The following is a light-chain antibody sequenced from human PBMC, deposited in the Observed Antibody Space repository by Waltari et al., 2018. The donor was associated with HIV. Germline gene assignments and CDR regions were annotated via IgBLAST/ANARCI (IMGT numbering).Light chain of an antibody. CDR1: QRVSSSY. CDR2: GAS. CDR3: QQYGNSPPFT. Sequence: ELVLTQSPGTLSLSPGERATLSCRARQRVSSSYLAWYQQKPGQAPRLLIYGASSRATGIPDRFSGSGSGTDFTLTISRLEPEDFALYYCQQYGNSPPFTFGPGTKVDIK. J-gene: IGKJ3*01. V-gene: IGKV3-20*01.